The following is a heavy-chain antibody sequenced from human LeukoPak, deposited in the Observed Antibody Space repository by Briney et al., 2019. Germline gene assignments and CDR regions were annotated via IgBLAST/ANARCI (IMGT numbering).Heavy chain of an antibody. J-gene: IGHJ6*04. V-gene: IGHV3-23*01. D-gene: IGHD4-17*01. CDR1: GFTFSSYA. CDR2: ISGSGGST. Sequence: GGSLRLSCAASGFTFSSYAMSWVRQAPGKGLEWVSAISGSGGSTYYADSVKGRFTISRDNSKNTLYLHMNSLRAEDTAVYYCAKDGDSTNNYYYYYGMDVWGKGTTVTVSS. CDR3: AKDGDSTNNYYYYYGMDV.